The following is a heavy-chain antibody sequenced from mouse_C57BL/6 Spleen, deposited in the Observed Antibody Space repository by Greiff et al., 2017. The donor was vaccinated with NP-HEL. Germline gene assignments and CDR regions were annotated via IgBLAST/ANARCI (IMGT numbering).Heavy chain of an antibody. J-gene: IGHJ2*01. D-gene: IGHD1-1*01. Sequence: EVQLVESGGGLVKPGGSLKLSCAASGFTFSSYAMSWVRQTPEKRLEWVATISDGGSYTYYPDNVKGRFTISRDNAKNNLYLQMSHLKSEDTAMYYCARIYYYGFDYWGQGTTLTVSS. V-gene: IGHV5-4*01. CDR1: GFTFSSYA. CDR2: ISDGGSYT. CDR3: ARIYYYGFDY.